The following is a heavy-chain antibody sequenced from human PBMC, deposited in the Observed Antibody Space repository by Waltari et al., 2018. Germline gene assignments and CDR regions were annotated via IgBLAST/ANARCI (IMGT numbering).Heavy chain of an antibody. CDR1: GYSISRGYY. Sequence: QVQLQESGPGLVKPSETLSLTCAVSGYSISRGYYWGWIRQPPGKGLEWIGSIYHSGSTYYNPSLKSRVTISVDTSKNQFSLKLSSVTAADTAVYYCARDLSPEVAYFDYWGQGTLVTVSS. CDR3: ARDLSPEVAYFDY. D-gene: IGHD5-12*01. J-gene: IGHJ4*02. V-gene: IGHV4-38-2*02. CDR2: IYHSGST.